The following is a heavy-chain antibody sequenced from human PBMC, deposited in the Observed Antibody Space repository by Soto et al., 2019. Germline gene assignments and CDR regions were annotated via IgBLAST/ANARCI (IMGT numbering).Heavy chain of an antibody. Sequence: QVQLVESGGGVVQPGRSLRLSCAASEFTFSSYAMHWVRQAPGKGLEWVSIIWYDGSEKYYADSVMGRFTISRDNSKNTLYLQMNSLRAEDTAVYYCATGYGTNSASLEYWGQGTLVTVSS. CDR3: ATGYGTNSASLEY. V-gene: IGHV3-33*01. CDR1: EFTFSSYA. J-gene: IGHJ4*02. CDR2: IWYDGSEK. D-gene: IGHD2-8*01.